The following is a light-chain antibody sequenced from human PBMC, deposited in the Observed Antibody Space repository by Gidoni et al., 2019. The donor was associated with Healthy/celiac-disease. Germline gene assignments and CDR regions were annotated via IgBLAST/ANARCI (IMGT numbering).Light chain of an antibody. J-gene: IGLJ2*01. CDR1: SGDVGGYNY. CDR3: SSYTSSSTLVV. Sequence: QSALTQPASVSGSPGQSITISCTGTSGDVGGYNYVSWYQQHPGKAPNLMIYEVSNRPSGVPDRFSGSKSGNTASLSISGLQAEDEADYSCSSYTSSSTLVVFGGGTKLTVL. CDR2: EVS. V-gene: IGLV2-14*01.